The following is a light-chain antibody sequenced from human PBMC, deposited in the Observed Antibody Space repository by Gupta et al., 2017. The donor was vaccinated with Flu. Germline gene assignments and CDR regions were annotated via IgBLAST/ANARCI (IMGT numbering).Light chain of an antibody. Sequence: SPSTLSASVGDRVTITCRASQSISSRLTWYQQKPGKAPKLLIYKASSLESGVPSRFSGSGSGTEFTLTISSLQPDDFATYYFQQYNSYWTFGQGTKVEI. CDR1: QSISSR. V-gene: IGKV1-5*03. CDR2: KAS. J-gene: IGKJ1*01. CDR3: QQYNSYWT.